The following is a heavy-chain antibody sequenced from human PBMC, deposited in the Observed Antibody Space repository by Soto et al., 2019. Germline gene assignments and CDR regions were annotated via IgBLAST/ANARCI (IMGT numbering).Heavy chain of an antibody. CDR3: ARGGGVGVAGSAAFDM. CDR1: GYPVTAYY. J-gene: IGHJ3*02. D-gene: IGHD3-3*01. CDR2: INPATGAA. V-gene: IGHV1-2*02. Sequence: QLHLVQSGAVVKKPGASVTVSCSASGYPVTAYYMHWVRQAPGRGLEWMGGINPATGAAKYTQTFQGRVTMTRDTSTSTGFMELSGLTSGDPAVFYWARGGGVGVAGSAAFDMWGQGTLVTVSS.